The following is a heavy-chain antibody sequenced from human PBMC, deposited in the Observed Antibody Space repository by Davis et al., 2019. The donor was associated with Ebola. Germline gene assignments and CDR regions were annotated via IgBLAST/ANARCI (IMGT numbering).Heavy chain of an antibody. J-gene: IGHJ5*02. D-gene: IGHD3-22*01. CDR1: GGSISSSSYY. CDR3: ARGYYYVGWFDP. V-gene: IGHV4-39*01. Sequence: MPSETLSLTCPVPGGSISSSSYYWGWIRQPPGKGLEWIERIYYSGSTYYNPSLKSRVTISVDTSKNQFSLKLSSVTAADTAVYYCARGYYYVGWFDPWGQGTLVTVSS. CDR2: IYYSGST.